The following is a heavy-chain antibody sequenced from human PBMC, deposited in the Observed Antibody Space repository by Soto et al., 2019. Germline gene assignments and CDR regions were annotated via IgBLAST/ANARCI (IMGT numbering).Heavy chain of an antibody. V-gene: IGHV4-61*01. CDR2: IYYSGST. D-gene: IGHD5-18*01. Sequence: QVQLQESGPGLVKPSETLSLTCTVSGGSVSSGSYYWSWIRQPPGKGLEWIGYIYYSGSTNYNPSHKSRVTISVDTSKNQFSLTLSSVTAADTAVYYCARTPLDTAMVPFDYWGQGTLDTVSS. CDR1: GGSVSSGSYY. J-gene: IGHJ4*02. CDR3: ARTPLDTAMVPFDY.